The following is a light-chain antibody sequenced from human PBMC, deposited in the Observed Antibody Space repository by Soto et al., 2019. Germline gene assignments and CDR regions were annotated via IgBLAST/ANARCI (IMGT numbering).Light chain of an antibody. J-gene: IGKJ4*01. CDR2: WAS. CDR3: YQYFSTPLT. V-gene: IGKV4-1*01. Sequence: DIVMTQSPDSPAVSLGERATLNCNSSQSVFYSSNNNNHSAWYQQKPGQPPKLVIYWASTRESGVPARFSGSGSGTDVTLTISSLQAEDVAVYYCYQYFSTPLTFGGGTKVDIK. CDR1: QSVFYSSNNNNH.